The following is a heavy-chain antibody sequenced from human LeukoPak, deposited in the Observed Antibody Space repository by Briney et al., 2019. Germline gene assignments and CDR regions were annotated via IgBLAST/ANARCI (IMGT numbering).Heavy chain of an antibody. D-gene: IGHD3-22*01. CDR3: ARGRKGRYDSSSYYYNYYMDV. J-gene: IGHJ6*03. CDR2: IYTSGST. CDR1: GDSINSYS. V-gene: IGHV4-4*07. Sequence: SETLSLTCTVPGDSINSYSWSWIRQPAGKGLEWIGRIYTSGSTNYNPSLKSRVTMSLDTSKNQFSLKVTSVTAADTAVYYCARGRKGRYDSSSYYYNYYMDVWGKGTTVTVSS.